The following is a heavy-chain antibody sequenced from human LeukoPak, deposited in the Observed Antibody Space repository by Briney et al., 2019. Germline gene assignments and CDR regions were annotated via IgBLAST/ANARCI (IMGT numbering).Heavy chain of an antibody. V-gene: IGHV3-53*01. Sequence: GGSLRLSCAASGFTVSSNYMSWVRQAPGKGLEWVSVIYSGGSTYYADSVKGRFTISRDNSKNTLYLQMNSLRAEDTAVYYCARSLWSGFYYYYYMDVWGKGPRSPSP. CDR2: IYSGGST. J-gene: IGHJ6*03. CDR3: ARSLWSGFYYYYYMDV. D-gene: IGHD3-3*01. CDR1: GFTVSSNY.